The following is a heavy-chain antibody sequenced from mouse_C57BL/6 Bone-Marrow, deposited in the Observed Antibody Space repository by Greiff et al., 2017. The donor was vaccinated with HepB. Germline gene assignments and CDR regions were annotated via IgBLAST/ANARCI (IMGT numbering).Heavy chain of an antibody. CDR3: ARSSSGYVRAWFAY. J-gene: IGHJ3*01. Sequence: VQLQQPGAELVKPGASVKLSCKASGYTFTSYWMHWVKQRPGQGLEWIGMIHPNSGSTNYNEKFKSKATLTVDKSSSTAYMQLSSLTSEDSAVYYCARSSSGYVRAWFAYWGQGTLVTVSA. CDR2: IHPNSGST. CDR1: GYTFTSYW. D-gene: IGHD3-2*02. V-gene: IGHV1-64*01.